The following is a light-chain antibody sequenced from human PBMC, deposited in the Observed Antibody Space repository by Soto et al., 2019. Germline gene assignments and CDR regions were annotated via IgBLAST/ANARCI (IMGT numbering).Light chain of an antibody. V-gene: IGKV1-6*01. CDR2: AAS. CDR1: RDVGSD. Sequence: QMTQSPSSLSASVGEKIIITCLASRDVGSDVSWYQQKPVQAPKLLIYAASNLYTGVPSRFSGSRYGKEFTLTISSLQPEDFASYYCLQDYGDSWTFGQGTKVDIK. CDR3: LQDYGDSWT. J-gene: IGKJ1*01.